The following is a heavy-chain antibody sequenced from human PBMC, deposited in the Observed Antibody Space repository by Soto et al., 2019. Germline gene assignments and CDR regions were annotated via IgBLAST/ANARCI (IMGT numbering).Heavy chain of an antibody. Sequence: QVQLVESGGGVVQPGRSLRLSCAASGFTFSSYVMYWVGQAPGKGLEWVAGISYDGSNKYYADSVKGRFTISRDNSKNTLYLQMNSLRPEDTAVYYCARDRGYPFAFDIWGQGTMVTVSS. CDR1: GFTFSSYV. V-gene: IGHV3-30-3*01. CDR3: ARDRGYPFAFDI. J-gene: IGHJ3*02. CDR2: ISYDGSNK. D-gene: IGHD5-12*01.